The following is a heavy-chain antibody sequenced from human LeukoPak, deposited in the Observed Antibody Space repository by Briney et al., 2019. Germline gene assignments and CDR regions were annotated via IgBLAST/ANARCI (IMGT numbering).Heavy chain of an antibody. Sequence: PGGSLRLSCAASGFTFSSYAMSWVRQAPGKGLEWVSATSGSGGSTYYADSVKGRFTISRDNSKNTLYLQMNSLRAEDTAVYYCAKPVVVTAIRNNYFDYWGQGTLVTVSS. CDR3: AKPVVVTAIRNNYFDY. D-gene: IGHD2-21*02. J-gene: IGHJ4*02. V-gene: IGHV3-23*01. CDR1: GFTFSSYA. CDR2: TSGSGGST.